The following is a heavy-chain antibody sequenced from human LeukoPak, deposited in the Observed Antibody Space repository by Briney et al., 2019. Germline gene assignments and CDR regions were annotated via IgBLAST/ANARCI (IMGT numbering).Heavy chain of an antibody. J-gene: IGHJ4*02. Sequence: GGSLRLSCAASGFTFSSYSMNWVRQAPGKGLEWVSSISSSSSYIYYADSVKGRFTISRDNAKNSLYLQMNSLRAEDTAVYYCALVHVEGYCSSTSCYAFDYWGQGTLVTVFS. CDR3: ALVHVEGYCSSTSCYAFDY. D-gene: IGHD2-2*01. CDR2: ISSSSSYI. CDR1: GFTFSSYS. V-gene: IGHV3-21*01.